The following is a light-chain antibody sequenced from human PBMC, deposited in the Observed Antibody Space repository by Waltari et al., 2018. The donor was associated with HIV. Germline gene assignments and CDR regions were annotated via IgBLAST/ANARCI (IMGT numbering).Light chain of an antibody. CDR3: CSYAGSSTVV. J-gene: IGLJ2*01. V-gene: IGLV2-23*01. Sequence: QSALTHPASVSGSPGQSITISCTGTTSDVGSYNLVPWYQQHPAKAPKLMIYEGSKRPSGVSNRFSGSKSGNTASLTISGLQAEDEADYYCCSYAGSSTVVFGGGTKLTVL. CDR2: EGS. CDR1: TSDVGSYNL.